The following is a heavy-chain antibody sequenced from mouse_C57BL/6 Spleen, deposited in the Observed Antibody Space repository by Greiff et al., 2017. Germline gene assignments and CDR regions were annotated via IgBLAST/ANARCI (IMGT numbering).Heavy chain of an antibody. D-gene: IGHD1-1*01. CDR1: GYSFTSYY. V-gene: IGHV1-66*01. Sequence: VKLMESGPELVKPGASVKISCKASGYSFTSYYIHWVKQRPGQGLEWIGWIYPGSGNTKYNEKFKGKATLTADTSSSTAYMQLSSLTSEDSAVYYCARREDYYGSRWYFDVWGTGTTVTVSS. J-gene: IGHJ1*03. CDR2: IYPGSGNT. CDR3: ARREDYYGSRWYFDV.